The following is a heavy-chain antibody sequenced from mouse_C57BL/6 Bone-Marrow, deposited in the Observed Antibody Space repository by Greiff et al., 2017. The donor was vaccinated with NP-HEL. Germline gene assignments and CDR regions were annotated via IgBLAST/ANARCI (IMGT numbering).Heavy chain of an antibody. CDR1: GYSITSGYY. J-gene: IGHJ3*01. CDR3: ARPAQATPFAY. V-gene: IGHV3-6*01. CDR2: ISYDGSN. Sequence: EVQLVESGPGLVKPSQSLSLTCSVTGYSITSGYYWNWIRQFPGNKLEWMGYISYDGSNNYNPSLKNRISITRDTSKNQFFLKLNSVTTEDTATYYCARPAQATPFAYWGQGTLVTVSA. D-gene: IGHD3-2*02.